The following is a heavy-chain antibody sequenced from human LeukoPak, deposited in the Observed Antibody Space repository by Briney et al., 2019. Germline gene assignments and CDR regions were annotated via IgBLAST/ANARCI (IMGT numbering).Heavy chain of an antibody. CDR2: ISYDETNK. CDR3: TQDVSNGYRSVNFDY. J-gene: IGHJ4*02. CDR1: GLSFSFYA. D-gene: IGHD6-19*01. V-gene: IGHV3-30*18. Sequence: PGGSLRLSCAASGLSFSFYAMSWVRQAPGKGLEWVAVISYDETNKYYTESVKGRFTISRDQSKNTLYLQMNSLRVEDTAVYYCTQDVSNGYRSVNFDYWGQGILVTVSS.